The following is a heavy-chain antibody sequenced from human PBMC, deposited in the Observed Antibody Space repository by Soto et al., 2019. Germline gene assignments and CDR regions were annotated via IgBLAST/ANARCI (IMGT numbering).Heavy chain of an antibody. D-gene: IGHD3-22*01. CDR1: GGSISSSNYY. V-gene: IGHV4-39*01. Sequence: SETLSLTCTVSGGSISSSNYYWGWVRQPPGKGLEWIASIYYTGSPYNNPSLRSRVTMSVGTSQNQFSLKLTSVTAADTAVYYCARLLHDSSGYYYFDYWGQGTLVTVSS. CDR3: ARLLHDSSGYYYFDY. J-gene: IGHJ4*02. CDR2: IYYTGSP.